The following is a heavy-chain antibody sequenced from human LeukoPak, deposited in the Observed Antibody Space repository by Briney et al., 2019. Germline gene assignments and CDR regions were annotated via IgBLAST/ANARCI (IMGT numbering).Heavy chain of an antibody. V-gene: IGHV1-2*02. Sequence: ASVKVSCKASGYTFTGYYMHCVRQAPGQGLEWMGWINPNSGGTNYAQKFQGRVTMTRDTSISTAYMELSRLRSDDTAVYYCAREVVAYDSSGLSLGYWGQGTLVTVSS. D-gene: IGHD3-22*01. CDR2: INPNSGGT. CDR3: AREVVAYDSSGLSLGY. CDR1: GYTFTGYY. J-gene: IGHJ4*02.